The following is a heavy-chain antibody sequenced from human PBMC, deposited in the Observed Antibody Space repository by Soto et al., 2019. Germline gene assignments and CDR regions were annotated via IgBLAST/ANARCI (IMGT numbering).Heavy chain of an antibody. Sequence: QVQLQESGPGLVKPSQTLSLTCSVSGYSMRIGDYYWSWILQLPGKGLEWIGYIYYSGSTNYNPSVKSRVTISVAPSKNQFSLRLSSVTAADPAVYYCARRKGSGRARDWFDTWGQGTRVTVSS. CDR1: GYSMRIGDYY. J-gene: IGHJ5*02. CDR2: IYYSGST. D-gene: IGHD3-10*01. CDR3: ARRKGSGRARDWFDT. V-gene: IGHV4-31*03.